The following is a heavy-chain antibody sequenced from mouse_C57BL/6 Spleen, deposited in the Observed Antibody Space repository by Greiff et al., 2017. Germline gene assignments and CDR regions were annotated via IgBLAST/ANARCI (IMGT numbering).Heavy chain of an antibody. CDR2: ISDGGSYT. J-gene: IGHJ2*01. CDR3: ARDEDDSYFDY. Sequence: EVHLVESGGGLVKPGGSLKLSCAASGFTFSSYAMSWVRQTPEKRLEWVATISDGGSYTYYPDNVKGRFTISRDNAKNTLYLQMSHLKSEDTAMYYCARDEDDSYFDYWGQVTTLTVAS. CDR1: GFTFSSYA. V-gene: IGHV5-4*01. D-gene: IGHD2-4*01.